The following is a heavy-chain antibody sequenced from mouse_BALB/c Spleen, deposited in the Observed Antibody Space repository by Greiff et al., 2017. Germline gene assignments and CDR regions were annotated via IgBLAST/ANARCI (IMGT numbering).Heavy chain of an antibody. V-gene: IGHV5-12-1*01. CDR2: ISSGGGST. Sequence: EVKLMESGGGLVKPGGSLKLSCAASGFAFSSYDMSWVRQTPEKRLEWVAYISSGGGSTYYPDTVKGRFTISRDNAKNTLYLQMSSLKSEDTAMYYCARHREKLGHLDYWGQGTTLTVSS. J-gene: IGHJ2*01. D-gene: IGHD4-1*01. CDR3: ARHREKLGHLDY. CDR1: GFAFSSYD.